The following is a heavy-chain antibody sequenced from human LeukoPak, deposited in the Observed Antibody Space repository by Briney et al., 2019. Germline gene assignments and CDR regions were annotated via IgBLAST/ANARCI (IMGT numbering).Heavy chain of an antibody. J-gene: IGHJ4*02. CDR1: GFTFSSYG. D-gene: IGHD2-2*01. CDR3: ATTPAHFDY. Sequence: PGRSLRLSCAASGFTFSSYGMHWVRQAPGKGLEWVAVVWYDGSNKYYADSVKGRFTISRDNSKNTLYLQMNSLRAEDTAVYYCATTPAHFDYWGQGTLVTVSS. CDR2: VWYDGSNK. V-gene: IGHV3-33*01.